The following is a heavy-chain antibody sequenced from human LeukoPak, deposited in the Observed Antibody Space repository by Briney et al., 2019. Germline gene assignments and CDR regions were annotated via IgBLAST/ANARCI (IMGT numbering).Heavy chain of an antibody. CDR1: GGSISSYY. Sequence: SETLSLTCTVSGGSISSYYWSWIRQPPGKGLEWIGYIYYSGSTNHNPSLKSRVTISVDTSKNQFSLKLSSVTAADTAVYYCARGAAGTGVWFDPWGQGTLVTVSS. CDR3: ARGAAGTGVWFDP. V-gene: IGHV4-59*01. D-gene: IGHD6-13*01. CDR2: IYYSGST. J-gene: IGHJ5*02.